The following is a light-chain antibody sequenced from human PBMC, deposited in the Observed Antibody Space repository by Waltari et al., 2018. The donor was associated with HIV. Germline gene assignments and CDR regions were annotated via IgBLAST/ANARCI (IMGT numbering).Light chain of an antibody. CDR1: SSDVGSYNV. J-gene: IGLJ1*01. CDR2: EFT. Sequence: QSALTQPASVSGSPGQSITISCTGTSSDVGSYNVVSWYQQHPGKAPKLMIYEFTKRPSGVSNRFSGSKSGNTASLTISGLQAEDEADYYCCSYAGRSTHVFGTGTKVTVL. V-gene: IGLV2-23*02. CDR3: CSYAGRSTHV.